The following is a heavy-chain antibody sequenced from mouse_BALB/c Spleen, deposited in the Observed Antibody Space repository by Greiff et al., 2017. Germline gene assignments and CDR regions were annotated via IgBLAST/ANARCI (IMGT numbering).Heavy chain of an antibody. CDR2: GVHT. CDR3: ARNSPIFFTTVVEGY. Sequence: GVHTDYNAAFISRLSISKDNSKSQVFFKMNSLQADDTAIYYCARNSPIFFTTVVEGYWGQGTTLTVSS. J-gene: IGHJ2*01. V-gene: IGHV2-2-1*01. D-gene: IGHD1-1*01.